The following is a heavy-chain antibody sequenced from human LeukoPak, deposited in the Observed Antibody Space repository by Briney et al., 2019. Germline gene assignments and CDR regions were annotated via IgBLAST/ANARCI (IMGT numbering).Heavy chain of an antibody. CDR3: AKDYYYDSSGYYYGDAFDI. CDR1: GFTFSAYA. J-gene: IGHJ3*02. Sequence: GGSLRLSCAASGFTFSAYAMAWVRQAPGKGLEWVSTISGSGGTTYSADSVKGRFTISRVNSKNILYLQVNSLRAGDTAVYYCAKDYYYDSSGYYYGDAFDIWGQGTMVTVSS. D-gene: IGHD3-22*01. V-gene: IGHV3-23*01. CDR2: ISGSGGTT.